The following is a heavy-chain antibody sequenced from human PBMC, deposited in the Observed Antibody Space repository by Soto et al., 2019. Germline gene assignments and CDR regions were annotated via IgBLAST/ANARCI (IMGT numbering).Heavy chain of an antibody. J-gene: IGHJ1*01. CDR3: ARDIYSESYSFQH. D-gene: IGHD1-26*01. Sequence: ASVKVSCKASGYTFTGYYMYWVRQAPGQGLEWMGWINPNSGGTNYAQKFQGWVTMTRDTSISTAYMELSRLRSDDTAVYYCARDIYSESYSFQHWGQGTLVTVSS. V-gene: IGHV1-2*04. CDR1: GYTFTGYY. CDR2: INPNSGGT.